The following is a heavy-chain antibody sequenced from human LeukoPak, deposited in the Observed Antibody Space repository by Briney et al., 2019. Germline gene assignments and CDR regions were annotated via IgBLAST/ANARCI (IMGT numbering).Heavy chain of an antibody. D-gene: IGHD2-2*01. J-gene: IGHJ5*02. CDR3: ARESLYCSSTSCYVRWFDP. CDR2: IYYSGST. CDR1: GGSISSYY. Sequence: PSETLSLTCTVSGGSISSYYWSWIRQPPGKGLEWIGYIYYSGSTNYNPSLKSRVTISVDTSKNQFSLKLSSVTAADTAVYYCARESLYCSSTSCYVRWFDPWGQGTLVTVSS. V-gene: IGHV4-59*01.